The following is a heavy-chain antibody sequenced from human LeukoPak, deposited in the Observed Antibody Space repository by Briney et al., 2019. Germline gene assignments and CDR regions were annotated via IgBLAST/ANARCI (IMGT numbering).Heavy chain of an antibody. CDR3: AREKGRITMVRGVRVFDY. V-gene: IGHV4-34*01. CDR1: GGSFSGYY. Sequence: PSETLSLTCAVYGGSFSGYYWSWIRQPPGKGLEWIGEINHSGSTNYNPSLKSRVTISVDTSKNQFSLKLSSATAADTAVYYCAREKGRITMVRGVRVFDYWGQGTLVTVSS. J-gene: IGHJ4*02. CDR2: INHSGST. D-gene: IGHD3-10*01.